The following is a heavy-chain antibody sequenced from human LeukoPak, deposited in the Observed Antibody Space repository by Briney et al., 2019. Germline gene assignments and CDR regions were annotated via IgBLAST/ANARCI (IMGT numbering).Heavy chain of an antibody. Sequence: PGGSLRLSCAASGFTFSNAWMSWVRQAPGKGLEWVGRIKSKTDGGTTDYAAPVKGRFTISRDDSKNTLYLQMNSLKTEDTAVYYCTTFAAAAGPHRYYYYMDVWGKGTTVTISS. CDR3: TTFAAAAGPHRYYYYMDV. CDR1: GFTFSNAW. D-gene: IGHD6-13*01. J-gene: IGHJ6*03. CDR2: IKSKTDGGTT. V-gene: IGHV3-15*01.